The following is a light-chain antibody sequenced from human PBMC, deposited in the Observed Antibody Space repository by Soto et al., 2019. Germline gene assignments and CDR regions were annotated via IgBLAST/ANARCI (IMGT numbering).Light chain of an antibody. Sequence: QSVLTQPASVSGSPRQSITISCTGASSDIGIYNFVSWYQQHPGNAPKLLIYDVSNRPSGVSNRFSGSKSGNTASLTISGLQAEDEADYYCTSYTGSSVVFGGGTQLTVL. CDR2: DVS. CDR3: TSYTGSSVV. V-gene: IGLV2-14*01. CDR1: SSDIGIYNF. J-gene: IGLJ2*01.